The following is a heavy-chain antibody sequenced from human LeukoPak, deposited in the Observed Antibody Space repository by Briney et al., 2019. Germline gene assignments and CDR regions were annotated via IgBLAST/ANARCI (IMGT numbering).Heavy chain of an antibody. CDR2: IIPILGIA. J-gene: IGHJ4*02. V-gene: IGHV1-69*04. D-gene: IGHD3-22*01. CDR1: GGTFSSYA. Sequence: GASVKVSCRASGGTFSSYAISWVRQAPGQGLEWMGRIIPILGIANYAQKFQGRVTITADKSTSTAYMELSSLRSEDTAVYYCARGDVYYYDSSGYYFDYWGQGTLVTVSS. CDR3: ARGDVYYYDSSGYYFDY.